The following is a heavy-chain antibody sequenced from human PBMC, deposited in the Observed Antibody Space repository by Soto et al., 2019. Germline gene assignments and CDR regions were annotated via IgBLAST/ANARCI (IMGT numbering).Heavy chain of an antibody. CDR2: INHSGGT. CDR1: SGSFSDYSWN. D-gene: IGHD3-3*01. Sequence: EPRSLACAVYSGSFSDYSWNWNWIRQPPGKGLETIGEINHSGGTSHNPSLKSLVTLSLDTSKNQFSLILSSVTAADTAVHYCARGALHYDLWNGPMNGGMDIWSQGTTVTVYS. V-gene: IGHV4-34*01. CDR3: ARGALHYDLWNGPMNGGMDI. J-gene: IGHJ6*02.